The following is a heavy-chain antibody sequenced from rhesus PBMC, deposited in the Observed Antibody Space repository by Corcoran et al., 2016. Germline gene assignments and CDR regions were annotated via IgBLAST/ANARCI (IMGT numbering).Heavy chain of an antibody. V-gene: IGHV4-169*01. D-gene: IGHD6-13*01. CDR3: VSSLVQPEISLDV. Sequence: QLQLQESGPGLVKPSETLSVTCAVSGGPISSSYWSWIRQAPGKGLEWIGYIYGRGSSTNYNPSLKSRVTLSVDTSKNQFSLKLSSVTAADTAVYYCVSSLVQPEISLDVWGRGVLVTVSS. CDR1: GGPISSSY. J-gene: IGHJ5-2*02. CDR2: IYGRGSST.